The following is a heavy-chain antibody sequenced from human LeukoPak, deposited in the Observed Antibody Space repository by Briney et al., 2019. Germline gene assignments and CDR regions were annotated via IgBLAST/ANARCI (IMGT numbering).Heavy chain of an antibody. Sequence: SETLSFTCTVSGGSISSYYWSWIRQPPGKGLEWIGYIYYSGSTNYNPSLKSRVTISVDTSKNQFSLKLSSVTAADTAVYYCARGGVLWFGEPRGWFDPWGQGTLVTVSS. CDR1: GGSISSYY. V-gene: IGHV4-59*01. CDR3: ARGGVLWFGEPRGWFDP. J-gene: IGHJ5*02. D-gene: IGHD3-10*01. CDR2: IYYSGST.